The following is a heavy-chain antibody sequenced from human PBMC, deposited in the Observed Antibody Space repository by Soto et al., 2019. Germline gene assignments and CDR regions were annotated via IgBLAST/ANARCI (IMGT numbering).Heavy chain of an antibody. D-gene: IGHD2-2*01. CDR3: ARGFLGYCSSTSCLTGAFDI. J-gene: IGHJ3*02. V-gene: IGHV3-53*04. CDR1: GFTVISNY. Sequence: GGSLRLSCAASGFTVISNYMSWVRQAPGKGLEWVSVIYSGGSTYYADSVKGRFTISRHNSKNTLYLQMNSLRAEDTAVYYCARGFLGYCSSTSCLTGAFDIWGQGTMVTVSS. CDR2: IYSGGST.